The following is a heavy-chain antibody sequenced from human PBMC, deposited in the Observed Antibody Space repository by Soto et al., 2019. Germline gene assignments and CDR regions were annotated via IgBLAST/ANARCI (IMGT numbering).Heavy chain of an antibody. Sequence: GSLRLSCAASGFTFSDYYMSWIRQAPGKGLEWVSYISSSSSYTNYADSVKGRFTISRDNAKNSLYLQMNSLRAEDTAVYYCARVGISHRAVVPAAILGFDPWGQGTLVTVSS. CDR3: ARVGISHRAVVPAAILGFDP. CDR2: ISSSSSYT. D-gene: IGHD2-2*01. CDR1: GFTFSDYY. V-gene: IGHV3-11*06. J-gene: IGHJ5*02.